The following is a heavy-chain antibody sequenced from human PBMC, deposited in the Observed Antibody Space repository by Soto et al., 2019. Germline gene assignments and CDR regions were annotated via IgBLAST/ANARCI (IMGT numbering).Heavy chain of an antibody. J-gene: IGHJ5*02. D-gene: IGHD3-22*01. V-gene: IGHV1-58*01. CDR1: GFTFTSSA. CDR2: IVVGSGNT. CDR3: AARSSYYYDSSGYWPTGLWFDP. Sequence: SVKVSCKASGFTFTSSAVQWVRQARGQRLEWIGWIVVGSGNTNYAQKFQERVTITRDMSTSTAYMELSSLRSEDTAVYYCAARSSYYYDSSGYWPTGLWFDPWGQGTLVTVS.